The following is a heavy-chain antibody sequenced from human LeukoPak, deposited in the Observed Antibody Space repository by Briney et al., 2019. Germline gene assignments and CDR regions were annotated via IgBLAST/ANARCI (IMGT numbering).Heavy chain of an antibody. CDR3: AREVYDSSGYDYDRPAFDI. Sequence: GGSLTLSCAASGFTFSTYEMSWVRQAPGKGLEWVSYISPSGSTIHYADSVKGRFSISRDNAKNSLYLQMNSLRAEDTAVYYCAREVYDSSGYDYDRPAFDIWGQGTMVTVSS. J-gene: IGHJ3*02. D-gene: IGHD3-22*01. CDR1: GFTFSTYE. CDR2: ISPSGSTI. V-gene: IGHV3-48*03.